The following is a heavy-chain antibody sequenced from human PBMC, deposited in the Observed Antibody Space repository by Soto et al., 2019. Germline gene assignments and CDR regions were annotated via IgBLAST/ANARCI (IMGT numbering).Heavy chain of an antibody. D-gene: IGHD3-3*01. CDR3: ARGRGEYYDFWSGYYGGAFDI. Sequence: PSETLSVTCAVYGGSFSGYYWSWIRQPPGKGLEWIGEINHSGSTNYNPSLKSRVTISVDTSKNQFSLKLSSVTAADTAVYYCARGRGEYYDFWSGYYGGAFDIWGQGTMVTVSS. J-gene: IGHJ3*02. CDR2: INHSGST. V-gene: IGHV4-34*01. CDR1: GGSFSGYY.